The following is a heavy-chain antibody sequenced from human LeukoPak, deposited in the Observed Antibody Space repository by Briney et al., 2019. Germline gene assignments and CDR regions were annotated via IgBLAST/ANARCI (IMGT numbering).Heavy chain of an antibody. CDR1: GGTFSSYA. D-gene: IGHD3-10*01. CDR3: ARGGYYGSGSYYCWFDP. V-gene: IGHV1-69*04. CDR2: IIPILGIA. Sequence: SVKVSCKASGGTFSSYAMSWVRQAPGQGLGWMGRIIPILGIANYAQKFQGRVTITADKSTSTAYMELSSLRSEDTAVYYCARGGYYGSGSYYCWFDPWGQGTQVTVSS. J-gene: IGHJ5*02.